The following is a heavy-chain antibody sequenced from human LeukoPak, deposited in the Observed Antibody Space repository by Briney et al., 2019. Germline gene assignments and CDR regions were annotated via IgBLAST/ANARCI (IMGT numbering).Heavy chain of an antibody. CDR2: IYYTGST. CDR1: GGSITSSGDY. J-gene: IGHJ4*02. D-gene: IGHD5-12*01. V-gene: IGHV4-39*01. Sequence: PSETLSLTCTVSGGSITSSGDYWVWIRQPLGKGPEWIASIYYTGSTYYNPSLKSRVTISPDTSRNQFSLRLSSVTAADTAVYYCARRNTGYDSLGPNWGQGTLVTVSS. CDR3: ARRNTGYDSLGPN.